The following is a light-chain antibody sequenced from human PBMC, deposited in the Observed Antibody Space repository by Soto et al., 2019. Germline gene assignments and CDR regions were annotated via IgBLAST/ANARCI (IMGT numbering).Light chain of an antibody. CDR2: EVI. Sequence: QSALTQPASVSGSPGQSITFSCTGTSSDIGRYNYVSWYQQHAGKAPKLMIYEVINRPSGVSNRFSGSKSGNTASLTISGLQAEDEADYYCSSYTTSRLVVFGGGTKVTVL. V-gene: IGLV2-14*01. CDR3: SSYTTSRLVV. J-gene: IGLJ2*01. CDR1: SSDIGRYNY.